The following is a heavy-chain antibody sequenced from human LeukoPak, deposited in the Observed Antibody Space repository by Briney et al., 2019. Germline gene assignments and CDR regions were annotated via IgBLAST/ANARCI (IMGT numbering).Heavy chain of an antibody. D-gene: IGHD5-18*01. V-gene: IGHV4-61*02. CDR3: ARQTAMDV. CDR2: IYSNGNT. CDR1: NGSISSGFYC. Sequence: SETLSLTCTVANGSISSGFYCWSWIRQPAGKGLEWIGRIYSNGNTNYNPSLKSRVTISLDTSKNQFSLKLSSATAADTAVYYYARQTAMDVWANGPRSPSPQ. J-gene: IGHJ6*04.